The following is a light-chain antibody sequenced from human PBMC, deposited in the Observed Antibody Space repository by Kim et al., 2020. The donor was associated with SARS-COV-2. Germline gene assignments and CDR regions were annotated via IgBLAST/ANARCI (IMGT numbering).Light chain of an antibody. CDR3: QVWDRSSDHYV. V-gene: IGLV3-21*04. CDR2: YDS. J-gene: IGLJ1*01. Sequence: SYELTQPHSVSVAPGKTARITCGGNNIGSKSVHWYQQKPGQAPVLVIYYDSDRPSGIPERFPGSNSGNTATLTITRVDAGEEADYYCQVWDRSSDHYVFG. CDR1: NIGSKS.